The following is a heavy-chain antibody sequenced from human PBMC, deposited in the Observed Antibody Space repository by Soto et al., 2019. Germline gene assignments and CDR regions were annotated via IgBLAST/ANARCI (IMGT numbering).Heavy chain of an antibody. D-gene: IGHD3-9*01. Sequence: QVQLVESGGGVVQPGRSLRLSCAASGFTFSSYGMHWVRQAPGKGLEWVAVIWYDGGNKYYADSVKGRFTISRDNSKNTLYLQMNSLRAEDTAVYYCARGDILTPRPDAFDIWGQGTMVTVSS. CDR3: ARGDILTPRPDAFDI. CDR2: IWYDGGNK. V-gene: IGHV3-33*01. J-gene: IGHJ3*02. CDR1: GFTFSSYG.